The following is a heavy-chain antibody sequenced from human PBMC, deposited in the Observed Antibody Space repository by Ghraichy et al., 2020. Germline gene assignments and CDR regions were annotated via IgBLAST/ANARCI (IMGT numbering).Heavy chain of an antibody. CDR2: VSWDGGNR. Sequence: SLRLSCAPSGFSFDDYTMHWVRQAPWKGLEWVSLVSWDGGNRYYADSVKGRFTISRDNSKDYLYLQMNSLRTEDTALYYCAKDNGDYVIDYWGQGTLVTVSS. CDR1: GFSFDDYT. CDR3: AKDNGDYVIDY. J-gene: IGHJ4*02. D-gene: IGHD4-17*01. V-gene: IGHV3-43*01.